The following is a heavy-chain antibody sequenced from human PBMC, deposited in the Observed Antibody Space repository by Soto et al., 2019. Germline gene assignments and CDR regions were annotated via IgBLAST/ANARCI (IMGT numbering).Heavy chain of an antibody. V-gene: IGHV2-5*02. CDR1: TFTLSTRVQG. J-gene: IGHJ4*02. D-gene: IGHD3-10*01. CDR2: IYWDDDK. Sequence: PTLVNPTQTLTLTCTVSTFTLSTRVQGMGWIRQPPVKALECLALIYWDDDKRYRPSLKSRLTIFKNTSKNLVILIMTNMDPEDTATDYCAHRAYYYGTGSYYTHWGQGILVTVSS. CDR3: AHRAYYYGTGSYYTH.